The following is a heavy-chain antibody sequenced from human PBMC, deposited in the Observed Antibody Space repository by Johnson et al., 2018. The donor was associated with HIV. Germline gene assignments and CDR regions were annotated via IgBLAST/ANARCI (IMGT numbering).Heavy chain of an antibody. J-gene: IGHJ3*02. CDR2: LFSGDTT. Sequence: VHLVESGGGLVQPGGSLRLSCAASGFTFSSYDMHWVRQATGKGLEWVSVLFSGDTTYYADSVKGRFTISRDNSKNTLYLQMNSLRAEDTAVYYCARACRDGYTCDAFDIWGQGTMVTVSS. V-gene: IGHV3-66*01. CDR3: ARACRDGYTCDAFDI. CDR1: GFTFSSYD. D-gene: IGHD5-24*01.